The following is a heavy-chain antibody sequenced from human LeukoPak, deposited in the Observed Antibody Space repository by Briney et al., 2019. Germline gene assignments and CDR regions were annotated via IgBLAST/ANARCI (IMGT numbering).Heavy chain of an antibody. CDR3: AASLPNIVVVPAAKGPFGS. D-gene: IGHD2-2*01. CDR2: INGGGGGGT. V-gene: IGHV3-23*01. Sequence: GGSLRLSCAASRFTFSNYAMSWVRQAPGKGLEWVSGINGGGGGGTFHADSARGRFTISRDNSKNTLYLQMSSLRAEDTAVYYCAASLPNIVVVPAAKGPFGSWGQGTLVTVSS. J-gene: IGHJ5*02. CDR1: RFTFSNYA.